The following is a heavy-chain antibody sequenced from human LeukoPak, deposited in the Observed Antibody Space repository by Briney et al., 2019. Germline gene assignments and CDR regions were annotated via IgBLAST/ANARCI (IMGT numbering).Heavy chain of an antibody. CDR3: ARQIDPWAPFDR. CDR1: GGSISSSSYY. CDR2: IYYSGST. Sequence: SETLSLTCTVSGGSISSSSYYWGWIRKPPGKGLEWIGSIYYSGSTYYNPSLKSRVTISVDTSKNQFSLKLSSVTAADTAVYYWARQIDPWAPFDRWGQGTLVTVSS. J-gene: IGHJ5*02. D-gene: IGHD3-9*01. V-gene: IGHV4-39*01.